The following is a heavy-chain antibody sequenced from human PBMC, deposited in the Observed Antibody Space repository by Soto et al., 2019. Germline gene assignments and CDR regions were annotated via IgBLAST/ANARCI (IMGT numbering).Heavy chain of an antibody. CDR3: ARAEQQLVSGSLINSFDP. V-gene: IGHV4-59*01. D-gene: IGHD6-13*01. J-gene: IGHJ5*02. Sequence: SETRSLTCTVSGGSISSYYWSWIRQPPGKGLEWIGYIYYSGSTNYNPSLKSRVTISVDTSKNQFSLKLSSVTAADTAVYYCARAEQQLVSGSLINSFDPWGQGTLVTVSS. CDR1: GGSISSYY. CDR2: IYYSGST.